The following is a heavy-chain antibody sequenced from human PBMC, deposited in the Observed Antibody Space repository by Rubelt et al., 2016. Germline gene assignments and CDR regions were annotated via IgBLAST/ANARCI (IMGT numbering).Heavy chain of an antibody. V-gene: IGHV1-46*01. D-gene: IGHD6-19*01. CDR3: ARDGSGWFDFDY. CDR2: INPSGGST. Sequence: QVQLVQSGAEVKKPGASVKVSCKASGYTFTSYYMHWVRQAPGQGLEWMGIINPSGGSTSFAQKFQGRVTMTRDTSTSTVYMELSSLRSEDTAVYYCARDGSGWFDFDYWGQGTLVTVSS. J-gene: IGHJ4*02. CDR1: GYTFTSYY.